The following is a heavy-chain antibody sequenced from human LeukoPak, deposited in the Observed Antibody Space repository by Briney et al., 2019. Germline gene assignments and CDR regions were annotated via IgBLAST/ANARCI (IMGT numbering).Heavy chain of an antibody. D-gene: IGHD5-12*01. V-gene: IGHV3-33*01. CDR3: ARDGYQSHNWFDP. CDR2: IWYDGSNK. Sequence: PRGSLRLSCAASGFTFSSYGMHWVRQAPGKGLEWVAVIWYDGSNKYYADSVKGRFTISRDNSKNTLYLQMNSLRAEDTAVYYCARDGYQSHNWFDPWGQGTLVTVSS. J-gene: IGHJ5*02. CDR1: GFTFSSYG.